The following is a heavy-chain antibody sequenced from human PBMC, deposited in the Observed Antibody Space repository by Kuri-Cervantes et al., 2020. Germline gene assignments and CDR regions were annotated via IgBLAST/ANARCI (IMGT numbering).Heavy chain of an antibody. V-gene: IGHV4-30-4*01. CDR2: IYYSGST. J-gene: IGHJ3*02. D-gene: IGHD3-9*01. CDR1: GGSISSGDYY. CDR3: ARGNWLFDAFDI. Sequence: SCTVSGGSISSGDYYWSWIRQPPGKGLEWIGYIYYSGSTYYNPSLKSRVTISVDTSKNQFSLKLSSVTAADTAVYYCARGNWLFDAFDIWGQGTMVTVSS.